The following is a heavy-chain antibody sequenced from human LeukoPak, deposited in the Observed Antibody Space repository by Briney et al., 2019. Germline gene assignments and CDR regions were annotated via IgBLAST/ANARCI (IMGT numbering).Heavy chain of an antibody. CDR2: ISAYNGNT. J-gene: IGHJ5*02. V-gene: IGHV1-18*04. D-gene: IGHD7-27*01. CDR3: ARVGNWGGHNWFDP. CDR1: GYTFTGYY. Sequence: GASMKVSCKASGYTFTGYYMHWVRQAPGQGLEWMGWISAYNGNTNYAQKLQGRVTMTTDTSTSTAYMELRSLRSDDTAVYYCARVGNWGGHNWFDPWGQGTLVTVSS.